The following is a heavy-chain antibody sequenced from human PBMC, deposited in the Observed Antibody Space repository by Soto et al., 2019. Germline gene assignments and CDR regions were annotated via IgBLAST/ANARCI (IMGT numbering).Heavy chain of an antibody. CDR3: AKEHYSYADY. Sequence: GGSLRLSCAASGFTFSSYGMHWVRQAPGKGLEWVAVISYDGSNKYYVDSVKGRFTISRDNSKNTLYLQMNSLRAEDTAVYYCAKEHYSYADYWGQGTLVTVSS. J-gene: IGHJ4*02. V-gene: IGHV3-30*18. D-gene: IGHD5-18*01. CDR1: GFTFSSYG. CDR2: ISYDGSNK.